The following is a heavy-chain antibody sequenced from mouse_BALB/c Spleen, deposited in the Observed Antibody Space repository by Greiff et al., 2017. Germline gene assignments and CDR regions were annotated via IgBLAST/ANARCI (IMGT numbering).Heavy chain of an antibody. CDR3: ARHPPYYRCDMEY. J-gene: IGHJ4*01. CDR1: GFTFSSYT. V-gene: IGHV5-12-2*01. Sequence: EVKLMESGGGLVQPGGSLKLSCAASGFTFSSYTMSWVRQTPEKRLEWVASISNGGGCTYYPDTVKGRFTISRDNAKNTLYLQMSSLKSEDTAMYYCARHPPYYRCDMEYWGQGTSVTVSS. CDR2: ISNGGGCT. D-gene: IGHD2-14*01.